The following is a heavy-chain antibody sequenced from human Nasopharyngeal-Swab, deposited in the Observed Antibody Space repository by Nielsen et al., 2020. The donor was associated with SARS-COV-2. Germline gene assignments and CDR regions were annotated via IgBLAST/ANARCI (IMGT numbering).Heavy chain of an antibody. V-gene: IGHV4-61*01. J-gene: IGHJ3*02. CDR3: ARGGIITPDAFDI. CDR1: GGSVSSGSYY. D-gene: IGHD1-14*01. Sequence: SETLSLTCTVSGGSVSSGSYYWSWIRQPPGKGLEWIGYIYYSGSTNYNPSLKSRVTISVDTSKTQFSRKLGSVTAADTAVYYCARGGIITPDAFDIWGQGTMVTVSS. CDR2: IYYSGST.